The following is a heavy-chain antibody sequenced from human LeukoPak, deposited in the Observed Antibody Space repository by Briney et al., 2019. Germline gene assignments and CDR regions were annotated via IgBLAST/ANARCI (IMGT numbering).Heavy chain of an antibody. CDR2: ISYDGSNK. V-gene: IGHV3-30*18. J-gene: IGHJ4*02. Sequence: GGSLRLSCAASGFTFSSYGMHWVRQAPGKGLEWVAVISYDGSNKYYADSVKGRFTISRDNSKNTLYLQMNSLRAEDTAVYYCAKESLGATRSFDYWGQGTLVTVSS. CDR3: AKESLGATRSFDY. D-gene: IGHD1-26*01. CDR1: GFTFSSYG.